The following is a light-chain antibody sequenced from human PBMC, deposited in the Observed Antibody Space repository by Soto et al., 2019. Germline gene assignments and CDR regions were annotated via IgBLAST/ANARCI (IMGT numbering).Light chain of an antibody. CDR3: QQYGTSHPIT. CDR1: QTITSN. V-gene: IGKV3-15*01. Sequence: EVLITQSPATLSVSPGNTGTLSCRANQTITSNLAWYQQIPGQATRLLIYGASTRANGIPVRFSGSGSGTDFTLTISRLEPEDFAVYYCQQYGTSHPITFGQGTRLEIK. CDR2: GAS. J-gene: IGKJ5*01.